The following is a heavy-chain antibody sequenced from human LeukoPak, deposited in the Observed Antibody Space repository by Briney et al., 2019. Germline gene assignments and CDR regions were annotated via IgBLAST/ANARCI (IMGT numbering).Heavy chain of an antibody. Sequence: SETLSVTCAVYGGSFSGYYWSWIRQPPGNGLEWIGEINHSGSTNYNPSLKSRVTISVDTSKNQFSLKLSSVTAADTAVYYCALGTEEWELPGYWGQGTLVTVSS. CDR1: GGSFSGYY. CDR2: INHSGST. D-gene: IGHD1-26*01. CDR3: ALGTEEWELPGY. V-gene: IGHV4-34*01. J-gene: IGHJ4*02.